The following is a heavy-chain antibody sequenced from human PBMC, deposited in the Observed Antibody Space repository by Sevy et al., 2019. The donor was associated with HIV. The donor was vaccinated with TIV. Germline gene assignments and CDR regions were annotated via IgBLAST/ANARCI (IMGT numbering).Heavy chain of an antibody. Sequence: GGSLRLSCAASGFSFSGYAIHLVRQAPGKGLEWVAVISFDGSNKYYADSVKGRFTISRDNSKNTLFLQMNSLRAEDTAVYYCAKEGAYSYTTYFDYWGQGTVVTVSS. D-gene: IGHD1-26*01. CDR2: ISFDGSNK. V-gene: IGHV3-30*18. J-gene: IGHJ4*02. CDR1: GFSFSGYA. CDR3: AKEGAYSYTTYFDY.